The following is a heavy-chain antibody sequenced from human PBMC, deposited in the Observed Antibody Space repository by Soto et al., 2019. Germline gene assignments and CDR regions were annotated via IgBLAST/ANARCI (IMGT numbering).Heavy chain of an antibody. D-gene: IGHD1-26*01. CDR2: INAGNCNT. V-gene: IGHV1-3*01. J-gene: IGHJ5*02. Sequence: APWKVSCKASGYTFTIYARHFVRHTPGQRLECMGWINAGNCNTKYSQNFRGRVTITRDTSASTAYMELSSLRSEDTAVYYCARGGQKVGNWFDPWGQGTLVTVSS. CDR3: ARGGQKVGNWFDP. CDR1: GYTFTIYA.